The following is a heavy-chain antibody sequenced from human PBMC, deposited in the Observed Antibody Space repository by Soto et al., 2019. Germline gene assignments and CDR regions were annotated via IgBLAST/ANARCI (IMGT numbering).Heavy chain of an antibody. CDR3: VRDGTKTLRDWFDP. CDR1: GGSVSSSFFY. CDR2: IYYTGTT. Sequence: PSETLSLTCTVSGGSVSSSFFYWSWVRQPPGQRLEWIGYIYYTGTTNYNPSLASRVAMSVDTSKKQFTLKLRSVTAADTAVYFCVRDGTKTLRDWFDPCGQRITVTFSS. V-gene: IGHV4-61*01. D-gene: IGHD1-1*01. J-gene: IGHJ5*02.